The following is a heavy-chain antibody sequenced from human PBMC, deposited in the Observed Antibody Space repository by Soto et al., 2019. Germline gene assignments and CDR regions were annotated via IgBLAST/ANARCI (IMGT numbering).Heavy chain of an antibody. D-gene: IGHD3-9*01. V-gene: IGHV3-30-3*01. CDR2: ISYDGSNK. Sequence: QVQLVESGGGVVQPGRSLRLSCAASGFTFSSYAMYWVRQAPGTGLAWVAVISYDGSNKYYADSVKGRFTISRDNSKNTLYLQMNSLTAEDTAVYYCARDFDWLGPLDYWGQGTLVTVSS. CDR3: ARDFDWLGPLDY. J-gene: IGHJ4*02. CDR1: GFTFSSYA.